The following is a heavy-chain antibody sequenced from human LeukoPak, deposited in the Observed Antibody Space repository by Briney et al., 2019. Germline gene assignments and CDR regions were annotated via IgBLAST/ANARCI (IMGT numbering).Heavy chain of an antibody. D-gene: IGHD3-22*01. CDR1: GLTFSNYA. CDR2: IRGNGETT. CDR3: AKYYYDSSGYPDPYFDY. V-gene: IGHV3-23*01. Sequence: GGSLRLSCAASGLTFSNYAMSWVRQAPGKGLEWVSSIRGNGETTYYAESVKGRFTVSRDNSKNALYLQMTSLRAEDTAVYYCAKYYYDSSGYPDPYFDYWGQGTLVTVSS. J-gene: IGHJ4*02.